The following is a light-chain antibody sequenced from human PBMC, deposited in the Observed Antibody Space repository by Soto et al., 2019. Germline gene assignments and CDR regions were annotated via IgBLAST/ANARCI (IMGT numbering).Light chain of an antibody. CDR2: EGS. CDR1: XXXXGSYNL. V-gene: IGLV2-23*01. J-gene: IGLJ1*01. Sequence: QSALTXPASVSGSPGQSXTXXXTXXXXXXGSYNLVSWYQQHPGKAPKLMIYEGSKRPSGVSNRFSGSKSGNTASLTISGLQAEDEADYYCCSYAGSSTHYVFGTGTKVTVL. CDR3: CSYAGSSTHYV.